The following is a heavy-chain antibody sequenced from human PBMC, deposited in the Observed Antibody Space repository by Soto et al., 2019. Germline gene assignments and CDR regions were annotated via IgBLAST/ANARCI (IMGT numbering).Heavy chain of an antibody. V-gene: IGHV4-59*01. J-gene: IGHJ4*02. CDR2: IYYSGST. CDR3: ARSSGYSSSIFDY. CDR1: GGSISGGD. D-gene: IGHD6-13*01. Sequence: SATLSLTCTLAGGSISGGDWSWIRQPPGKGLEWIGYIYYSGSTNYNPSLKSRVTISVDTSKNQFSLKLSSVTAADTAVYYCARSSGYSSSIFDYWGQGILVTVS.